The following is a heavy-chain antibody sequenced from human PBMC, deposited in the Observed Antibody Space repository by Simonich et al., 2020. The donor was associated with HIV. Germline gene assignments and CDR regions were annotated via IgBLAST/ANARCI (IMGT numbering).Heavy chain of an antibody. J-gene: IGHJ4*02. V-gene: IGHV4-34*01. CDR3: ARGRTVTTTGIDY. CDR2: INHRGST. Sequence: QVQLQQWGAGLLKPSETLSLTCAVFGGSFSGYYWTRIRQPPGKGLEGIGEINHRGSTHYNPSRKSRVTISVDTSNNQFSLKLSSVTAADTAVYYCARGRTVTTTGIDYWGQGTLVTVSS. D-gene: IGHD4-17*01. CDR1: GGSFSGYY.